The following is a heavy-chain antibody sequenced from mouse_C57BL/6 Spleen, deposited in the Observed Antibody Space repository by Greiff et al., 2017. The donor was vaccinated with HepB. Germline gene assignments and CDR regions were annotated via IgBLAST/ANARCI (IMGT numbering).Heavy chain of an antibody. CDR2: IDPENGDT. V-gene: IGHV14-4*01. CDR3: TLYYGSSRWYFDV. D-gene: IGHD1-1*01. J-gene: IGHJ1*03. CDR1: GFNIKDDY. Sequence: EVQLQQSGAELVRPGASVKLSCTASGFNIKDDYMHWVKQRPEQGLEWIGWIDPENGDTEYASKFQGKATITADTSSNTAYLQLSSLTSEDTAVYYWTLYYGSSRWYFDVWGTGTTVTVSS.